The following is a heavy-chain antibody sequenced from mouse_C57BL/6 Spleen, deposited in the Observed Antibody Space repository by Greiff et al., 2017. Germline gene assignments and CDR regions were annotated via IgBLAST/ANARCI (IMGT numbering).Heavy chain of an antibody. J-gene: IGHJ1*03. CDR3: ARLGSNYWYFDV. Sequence: VQRVESGAELARPGASVKLSCKASGYTFTSYGISWVKQRTGQGLEWIGEIYPRSGNTYYNEKFKGKATLTADKSSSTAYMELRSLTSEDSAVYFCARLGSNYWYFDVWGTGTTVTVSS. CDR2: IYPRSGNT. V-gene: IGHV1-81*01. CDR1: GYTFTSYG. D-gene: IGHD1-1*01.